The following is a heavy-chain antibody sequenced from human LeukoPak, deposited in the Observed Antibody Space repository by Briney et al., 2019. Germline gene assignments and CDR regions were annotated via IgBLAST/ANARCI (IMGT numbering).Heavy chain of an antibody. CDR3: ARRSGSYYYFDY. Sequence: PVEALKISCKGSGYSFTSYWIGWVRQMPGKGLEWMGIIYPGDSETRHSPSFQGQVTISADKSISTAYLQWSSLKASDTAMYYCARRSGSYYYFDYWGQGTLVIVSS. CDR2: IYPGDSET. CDR1: GYSFTSYW. J-gene: IGHJ4*02. V-gene: IGHV5-51*01. D-gene: IGHD1-26*01.